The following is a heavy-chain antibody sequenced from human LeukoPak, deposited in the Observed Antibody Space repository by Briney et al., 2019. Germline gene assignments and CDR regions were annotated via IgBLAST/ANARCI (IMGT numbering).Heavy chain of an antibody. Sequence: ASVKVSCKASGYTFTSYGISWVRQAPGQGLEWMGWISAYNGNTNYAQKLQGRVTMTTDTPTSTAYMELRSLRSDDTAVYYCARDRSGSSGWYPYYYYMDVWGKGTTVTVSS. CDR2: ISAYNGNT. CDR1: GYTFTSYG. V-gene: IGHV1-18*01. D-gene: IGHD6-19*01. J-gene: IGHJ6*03. CDR3: ARDRSGSSGWYPYYYYMDV.